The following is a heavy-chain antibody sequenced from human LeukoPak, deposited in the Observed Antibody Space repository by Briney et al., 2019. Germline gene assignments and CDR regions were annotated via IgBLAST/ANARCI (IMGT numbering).Heavy chain of an antibody. D-gene: IGHD6-25*01. CDR2: IKQDGSEK. CDR3: VRGPHIAATSY. CDR1: GFTFSGSA. Sequence: TGGSLRLSCAVSGFTFSGSAMSWVRQAPGKGLEWVANIKQDGSEKQYVDSVKGRFAISRDNAKKSLYLQINTLRAEDTAAYYCVRGPHIAATSYWGQGTLVTVSS. V-gene: IGHV3-7*03. J-gene: IGHJ4*02.